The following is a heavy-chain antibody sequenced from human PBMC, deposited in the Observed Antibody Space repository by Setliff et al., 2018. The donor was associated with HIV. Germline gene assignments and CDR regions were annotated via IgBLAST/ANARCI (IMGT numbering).Heavy chain of an antibody. J-gene: IGHJ3*02. CDR2: VSHSGNT. CDR1: GYSISRGYF. Sequence: SETLSLTCAVSGYSISRGYFWVWVRQPPGKGLEWIGSVSHSGNTDYNISLKSRVTISIDNSNNHFSLKLRSVTAADTAVYYCMIAVAADAFDIWGQGTMVTV. V-gene: IGHV4-38-2*01. D-gene: IGHD6-19*01. CDR3: MIAVAADAFDI.